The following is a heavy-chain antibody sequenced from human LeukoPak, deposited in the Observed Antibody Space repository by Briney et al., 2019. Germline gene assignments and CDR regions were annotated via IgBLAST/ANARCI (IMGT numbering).Heavy chain of an antibody. J-gene: IGHJ4*02. Sequence: PGGSLRLSCAASGFTFSSYSMNWVRQAPGKGLEWVSSISGSDNYIYYADSVKGRFTISRDNAKNSLYLQMNSLTADDTAVYYCARDLGSSWSTLRDYSDYWGQGTLVTVSS. CDR1: GFTFSSYS. V-gene: IGHV3-21*01. CDR2: ISGSDNYI. CDR3: ARDLGSSWSTLRDYSDY. D-gene: IGHD6-13*01.